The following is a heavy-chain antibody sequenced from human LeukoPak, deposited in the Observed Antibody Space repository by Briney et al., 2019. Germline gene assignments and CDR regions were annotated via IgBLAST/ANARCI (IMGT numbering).Heavy chain of an antibody. V-gene: IGHV1-2*02. CDR3: ARDQGSSTSCYR. CDR1: GYTFNGYY. Sequence: ASVKVSCKASGYTFNGYYMRWVRQAPGQGLECMGWINPNSGGTNYAQKFQGRVTMTRDTSISTAYMELSRLRSDDTAVYYCARDQGSSTSCYRWGQGTLVTVSS. J-gene: IGHJ4*02. CDR2: INPNSGGT. D-gene: IGHD2-2*01.